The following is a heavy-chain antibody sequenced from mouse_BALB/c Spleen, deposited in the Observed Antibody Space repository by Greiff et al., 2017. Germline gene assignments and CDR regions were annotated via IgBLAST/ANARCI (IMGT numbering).Heavy chain of an antibody. D-gene: IGHD2-4*01. CDR3: ARWEYDYDDGGYAMDY. Sequence: QVQLQQSGAELMKPGASVKISCKATGYTFSSYWIEWVKQRPGHGLEWIGEILPGSGSTNYNEKFKGKATFTADTSSNTAYMQLSSLTSEDSAVYYCARWEYDYDDGGYAMDYWGQGTSVTVSS. CDR1: GYTFSSYW. V-gene: IGHV1-9*01. J-gene: IGHJ4*01. CDR2: ILPGSGST.